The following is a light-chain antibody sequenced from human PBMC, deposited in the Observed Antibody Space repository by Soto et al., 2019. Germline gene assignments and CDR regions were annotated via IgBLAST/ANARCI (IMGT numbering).Light chain of an antibody. J-gene: IGLJ3*02. CDR3: GTWDSSLSANWV. V-gene: IGLV1-51*01. CDR2: DNN. CDR1: SSNIGNNY. Sequence: QSVLMQPPSVSAAPGQKVTISCSGSSSNIGNNYVSWYQQLPGTAPKLLIYDNNKRPSGIPDRFSGSKSGASATLGITGLQTGDEADYYCGTWDSSLSANWVFGGGTKLTVL.